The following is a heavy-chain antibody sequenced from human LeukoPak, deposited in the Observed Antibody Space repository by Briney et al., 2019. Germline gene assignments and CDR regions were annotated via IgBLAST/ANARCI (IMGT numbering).Heavy chain of an antibody. CDR1: GSRFTSYW. Sequence: GESLKISCQGSGSRFTSYWIGWVRQLPGKGLEWMGIIYPGDSDTRYSPSFQGQVTISADKSISTAYLQWSSLKASDTAMYYCARTDYYDSSGYYLDYYYGMDVWGQGTTVTVSS. D-gene: IGHD3-22*01. CDR2: IYPGDSDT. J-gene: IGHJ6*02. CDR3: ARTDYYDSSGYYLDYYYGMDV. V-gene: IGHV5-51*01.